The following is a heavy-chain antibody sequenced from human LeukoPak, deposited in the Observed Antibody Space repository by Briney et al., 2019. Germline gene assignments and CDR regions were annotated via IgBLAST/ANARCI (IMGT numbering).Heavy chain of an antibody. CDR2: ISAYNGNT. J-gene: IGHJ5*02. D-gene: IGHD3-10*01. V-gene: IGHV1-18*01. CDR1: GYTFTSYG. CDR3: ARLRGELLYRDGGNWFDP. Sequence: ASVKVSCKASGYTFTSYGISWVRQAPGQRLEWMGWISAYNGNTNYAQKLQGRVTMTTDTSTSTAYMELRSLRSDDTAVYYCARLRGELLYRDGGNWFDPWGQGTLVTVSS.